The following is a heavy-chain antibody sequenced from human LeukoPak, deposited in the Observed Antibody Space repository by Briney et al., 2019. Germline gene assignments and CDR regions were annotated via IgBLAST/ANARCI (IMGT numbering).Heavy chain of an antibody. CDR2: IYSGGST. Sequence: PGGSLRLSCAASGFIVSNNYMNWVRQAPGKGLEWVSVIYSGGSTYYADSVKGRFTISRDNSKNTLYLQMNSLRAEDTAVYYCARVLLANDRVARGGSFDYWGQGTLVTVSS. D-gene: IGHD5-12*01. CDR3: ARVLLANDRVARGGSFDY. J-gene: IGHJ4*02. CDR1: GFIVSNNY. V-gene: IGHV3-53*01.